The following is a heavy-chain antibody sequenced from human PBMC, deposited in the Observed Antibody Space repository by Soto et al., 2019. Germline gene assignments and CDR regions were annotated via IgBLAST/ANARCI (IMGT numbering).Heavy chain of an antibody. D-gene: IGHD1-20*01. CDR3: ARVRHINAFDI. CDR1: GGSISSGDYY. CDR2: IYYSGST. J-gene: IGHJ3*02. Sequence: QVQLQESGPGLVKPSQTLSLTCTVSGGSISSGDYYWSWIRQPPGKGLEWIGYIYYSGSTYYNPSLKSRVTISVDTSKTPISLKLSSVTAADTAVYYCARVRHINAFDIWGQGTMVTVSS. V-gene: IGHV4-30-4*01.